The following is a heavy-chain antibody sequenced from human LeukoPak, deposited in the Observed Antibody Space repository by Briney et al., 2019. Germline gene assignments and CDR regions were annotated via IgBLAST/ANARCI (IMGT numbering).Heavy chain of an antibody. Sequence: GGCLSLSRAPSGFTFSSYGMHWVRQAPGRGQEWVVVIWYDGSNKYYADSVKGRFTISRDNSKNTLYLQMNSLRAEDTAVYYCARAMRAYDSSGLDYWGQGTLVTVSS. V-gene: IGHV3-33*01. J-gene: IGHJ4*02. D-gene: IGHD3-22*01. CDR3: ARAMRAYDSSGLDY. CDR2: IWYDGSNK. CDR1: GFTFSSYG.